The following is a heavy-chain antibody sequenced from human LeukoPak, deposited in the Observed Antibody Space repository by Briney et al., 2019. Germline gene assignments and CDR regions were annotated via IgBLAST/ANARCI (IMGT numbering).Heavy chain of an antibody. V-gene: IGHV4-30-2*01. CDR1: GGSISSGGYS. CDR2: SYHSGST. J-gene: IGHJ4*02. Sequence: SQTLSLTCAVSGGSISSGGYSWSWIRQPPGKGLEWLGYSYHSGSTYYNPSLRSRVTISVDRSKNQFSLKLSSVTAADTAVYYCARTYYDYIWGSYRTYYFDYWGQGTLVTVSS. CDR3: ARTYYDYIWGSYRTYYFDY. D-gene: IGHD3-16*01.